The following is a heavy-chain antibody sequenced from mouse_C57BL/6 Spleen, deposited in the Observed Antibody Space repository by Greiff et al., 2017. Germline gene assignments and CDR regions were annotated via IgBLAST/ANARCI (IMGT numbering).Heavy chain of an antibody. CDR3: ARWTAQATYYAMDY. D-gene: IGHD3-2*02. CDR1: GYTFTSYW. CDR2: IDPSDSYT. V-gene: IGHV1-50*01. Sequence: QVQLQQPGAALVKPGASVKLSCKASGYTFTSYWMQWVKQRPGQGLEWIGEIDPSDSYTNYNQKFKGKATLTVDTSSSTAYMQLSSLTSEDSAVYYCARWTAQATYYAMDYWGQGTSVTVSS. J-gene: IGHJ4*01.